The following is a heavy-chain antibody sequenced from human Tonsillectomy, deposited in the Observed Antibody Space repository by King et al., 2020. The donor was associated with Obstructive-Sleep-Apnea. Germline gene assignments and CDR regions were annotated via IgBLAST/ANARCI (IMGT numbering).Heavy chain of an antibody. D-gene: IGHD3-22*01. CDR3: ARAGYYYDSSRTMDV. CDR1: GFTFSSYD. Sequence: QLVQSGGGVVQPGKSLRLSCAASGFTFSSYDMHWVRQVPGKGLEWVVVVSYDGGNKDYADSVKGRFTISRDNSKKMVYLQMSSLRAEDTAVYYCARAGYYYDSSRTMDVWGQGTTVTVSS. CDR2: VSYDGGNK. V-gene: IGHV3-30*04. J-gene: IGHJ6*02.